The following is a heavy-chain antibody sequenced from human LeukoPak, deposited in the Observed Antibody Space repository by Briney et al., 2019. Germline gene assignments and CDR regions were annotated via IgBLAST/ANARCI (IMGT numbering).Heavy chain of an antibody. CDR2: ISYDGSNK. D-gene: IGHD6-19*01. CDR1: GFTFSSYG. J-gene: IGHJ4*02. CDR3: AKDRSSGSNWDY. Sequence: GGSLRLSCAASGFTFSSYGMHWVRQAPGKGLEWVAVISYDGSNKYYADSVKGRFTISRDNSKNTLYLQMNSLRAEDTAVYHCAKDRSSGSNWDYWGQGTLVTVSS. V-gene: IGHV3-30*18.